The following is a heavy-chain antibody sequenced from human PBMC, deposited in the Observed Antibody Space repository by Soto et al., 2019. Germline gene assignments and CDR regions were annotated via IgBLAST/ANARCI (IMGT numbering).Heavy chain of an antibody. J-gene: IGHJ4*02. D-gene: IGHD2-15*01. CDR2: PYYSGNT. Sequence: SETLSLTCTVSGGSISPFYWSWVRQPPGKGLEWIGYPYYSGNTNYNPSLKSRVTISVDASKNQVSLRLTSVTAADTAVYYCARVGGVAARTFDYWGQGTVVTVSS. V-gene: IGHV4-59*01. CDR1: GGSISPFY. CDR3: ARVGGVAARTFDY.